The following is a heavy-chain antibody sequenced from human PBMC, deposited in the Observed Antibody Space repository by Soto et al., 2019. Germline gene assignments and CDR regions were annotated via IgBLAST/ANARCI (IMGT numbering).Heavy chain of an antibody. CDR3: ARDSGVGSCSGGSCYTSNWFDP. CDR1: GFTFSNHG. J-gene: IGHJ5*02. CDR2: ISFEGSIK. D-gene: IGHD2-15*01. V-gene: IGHV3-30*03. Sequence: QVQLVESGGGVVQPGRSLRLSCVASGFTFSNHGMHWVRQAPGKGLEWVAVISFEGSIKYYTDSVKGRFTISRDDSKNTVYLRMNSLRAEDTAVYFCARDSGVGSCSGGSCYTSNWFDPWGQGTLVTVSS.